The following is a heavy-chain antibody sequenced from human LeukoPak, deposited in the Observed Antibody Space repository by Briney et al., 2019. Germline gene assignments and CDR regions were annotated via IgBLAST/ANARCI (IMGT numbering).Heavy chain of an antibody. CDR1: GYTFTGYY. CDR3: TRGVGSITYLDY. Sequence: ASVKVSCKASGYTFTGYYMHWVRQAPGQGLEWMGWINPNSGGTNYAQKFQGRVTMTRDTSISTAYMELRSLRSDDTAVYYCTRGVGSITYLDYWGQGTLVTVSS. J-gene: IGHJ4*02. CDR2: INPNSGGT. V-gene: IGHV1-2*02. D-gene: IGHD1-20*01.